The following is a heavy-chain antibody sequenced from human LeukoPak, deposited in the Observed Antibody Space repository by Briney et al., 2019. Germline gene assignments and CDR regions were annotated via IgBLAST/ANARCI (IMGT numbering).Heavy chain of an antibody. CDR1: GFTFSSYW. CDR2: ISGSGGST. J-gene: IGHJ4*02. Sequence: PGGSLRLSCAASGFTFSSYWMNWARQAPGKGLEWVSAISGSGGSTYYADSVKGRFTISRDNSKNTLYLQMNSLRAEDTAVYYCAKQGPARIPIVVVTAMAHWGQGTLVTVSS. D-gene: IGHD2-21*02. CDR3: AKQGPARIPIVVVTAMAH. V-gene: IGHV3-23*01.